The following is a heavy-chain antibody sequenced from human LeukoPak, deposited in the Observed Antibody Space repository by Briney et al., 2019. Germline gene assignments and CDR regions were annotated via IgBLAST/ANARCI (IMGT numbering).Heavy chain of an antibody. D-gene: IGHD3-10*01. Sequence: GESLKISCKDSGYSFTSYWISWVRQMPGKGLEWMGRIDPSDSYTNYSPSFQGHVTISADKSISTAYLQWSSLKASDTAMYFCASAATYYYGSGAYGMDVWGQGTTVTVSS. CDR2: IDPSDSYT. CDR3: ASAATYYYGSGAYGMDV. CDR1: GYSFTSYW. V-gene: IGHV5-10-1*01. J-gene: IGHJ6*02.